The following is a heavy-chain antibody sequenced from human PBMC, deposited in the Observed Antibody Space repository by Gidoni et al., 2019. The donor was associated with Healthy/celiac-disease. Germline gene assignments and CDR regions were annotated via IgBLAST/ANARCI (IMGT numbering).Heavy chain of an antibody. CDR3: AKVGWIRDGYSGDFDY. CDR2: ISYDGSNK. D-gene: IGHD2-21*01. Sequence: QVQLVESGGGVVQPGRSLRLSCAASGFTFSSYGRHWVRQAPGKGLEWVAVISYDGSNKYYADSVKGRFTISRDNSKNTLYLQMNSLRAEDSAVYYCAKVGWIRDGYSGDFDYWGQGTLVTVSS. J-gene: IGHJ4*02. CDR1: GFTFSSYG. V-gene: IGHV3-30*18.